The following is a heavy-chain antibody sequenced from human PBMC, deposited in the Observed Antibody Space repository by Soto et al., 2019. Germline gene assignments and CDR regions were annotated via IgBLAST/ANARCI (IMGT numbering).Heavy chain of an antibody. CDR3: ASQPSGRGDI. CDR2: IIPILGIA. CDR1: GGTFSSYT. J-gene: IGHJ3*02. V-gene: IGHV1-69*02. D-gene: IGHD3-10*01. Sequence: QVQLVQSGAEVKKPGSSVKVSCKASGGTFSSYTISWVRQAPGQGLEWMGRIIPILGIANYAQKFQGRVTNTADQSTSTAYLELSSLRSEDTAVYYRASQPSGRGDIWGQGTMVTVSS.